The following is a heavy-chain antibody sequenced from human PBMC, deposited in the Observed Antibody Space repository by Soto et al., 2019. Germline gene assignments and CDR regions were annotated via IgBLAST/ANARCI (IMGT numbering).Heavy chain of an antibody. CDR1: GYSFTSYW. Sequence: GESLKISCKGSGYSFTSYWIGWVRQMPGKGLEWTGITYPGDSDTRYSPSFQGQVTISADKSISTAYLQWSSLKASDTAMYYCARVILAGYNWNYGLDYWGQGTLVTVSS. V-gene: IGHV5-51*01. D-gene: IGHD1-7*01. CDR2: TYPGDSDT. J-gene: IGHJ4*02. CDR3: ARVILAGYNWNYGLDY.